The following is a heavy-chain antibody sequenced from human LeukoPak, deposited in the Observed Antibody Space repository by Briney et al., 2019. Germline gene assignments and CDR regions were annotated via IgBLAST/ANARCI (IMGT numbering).Heavy chain of an antibody. CDR3: ARQSHYYDSSGSVDY. CDR2: IYPGDSAT. D-gene: IGHD3-22*01. J-gene: IGHJ4*02. Sequence: GESLKISCKGSGYSFTSYWIGWVRQMPGKGLEWMGIIYPGDSATRYSPSFQGQVTISADKSISTAYLQWSSLKASDTAMYYCARQSHYYDSSGSVDYWGQGTLVTVSS. CDR1: GYSFTSYW. V-gene: IGHV5-51*01.